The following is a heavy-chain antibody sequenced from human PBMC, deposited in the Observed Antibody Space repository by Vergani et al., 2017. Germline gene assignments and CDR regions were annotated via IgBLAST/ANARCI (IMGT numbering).Heavy chain of an antibody. Sequence: QVQLQESGPGLVKPSQTLSLTCTVSGGSISSGGYYWSWIRQHPGKGLEWIGYIYYSGSTYYNPSLKSRVTISVDTSKNQFSLKLSSVTAADTAVYYCARSPKNSGSYYEAWESAFDIWGQGTMVTVSS. CDR2: IYYSGST. CDR1: GGSISSGGYY. CDR3: ARSPKNSGSYYEAWESAFDI. D-gene: IGHD1-26*01. V-gene: IGHV4-31*03. J-gene: IGHJ3*02.